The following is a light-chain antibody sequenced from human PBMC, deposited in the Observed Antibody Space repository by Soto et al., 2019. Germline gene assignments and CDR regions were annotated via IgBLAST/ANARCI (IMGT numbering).Light chain of an antibody. V-gene: IGKV3-11*01. CDR3: QQRSNWPPLT. J-gene: IGKJ4*01. CDR1: QSVSSY. CDR2: DAS. Sequence: EIDLTQSPATLTLSPGERATLSCRASQSVSSYLAWYQQKPGQAPRLLIYDASNRATGIPARFSGSGSGTDFTLTISSLEPEDFAVYYCQQRSNWPPLTFGGGTKVDIK.